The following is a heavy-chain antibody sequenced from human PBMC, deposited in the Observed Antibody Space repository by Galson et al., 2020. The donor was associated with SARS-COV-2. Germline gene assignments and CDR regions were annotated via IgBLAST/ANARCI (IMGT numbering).Heavy chain of an antibody. D-gene: IGHD6-6*01. Sequence: GGSLRLSCAASGFTFSSYSMNWVRQAPGKGLEWVSYISSSSSTIYYADSVKGRFTISRDNAKNSLYLQMNSLRDKDTAVYYCARVQPSSDAFDIWGQGTMVTVSS. J-gene: IGHJ3*02. CDR3: ARVQPSSDAFDI. CDR1: GFTFSSYS. V-gene: IGHV3-48*02. CDR2: ISSSSSTI.